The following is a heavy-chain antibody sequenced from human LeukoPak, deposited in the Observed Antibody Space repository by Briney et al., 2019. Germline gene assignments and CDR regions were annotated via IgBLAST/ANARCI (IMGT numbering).Heavy chain of an antibody. J-gene: IGHJ4*02. D-gene: IGHD2-2*01. CDR3: AREVLPAAMGIDC. V-gene: IGHV3-21*01. CDR1: GFTFSSSS. Sequence: GGSLRLSCAASGFTFSSSSMSWVRQAPGKGLEWVSSISSSSSYIYYADSLKGRFTISRDNAKNSLYLQMNSLRAEDTAVYYCAREVLPAAMGIDCWGQGTLVTVSS. CDR2: ISSSSSYI.